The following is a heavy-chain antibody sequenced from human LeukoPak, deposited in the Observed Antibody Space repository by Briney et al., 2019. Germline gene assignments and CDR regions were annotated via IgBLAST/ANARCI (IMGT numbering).Heavy chain of an antibody. J-gene: IGHJ6*02. D-gene: IGHD6-13*01. CDR1: GYAFTSYG. Sequence: GASVKVSCKASGYAFTSYGISWVRQAPGQGLEWMGWISAYNGNTNYAQKLQGRVTMTTDTSTSTAYMELRSLRSDDTAVYYCAREHIAAAGLYYYYGMDVWGQGTTVTVSS. V-gene: IGHV1-18*01. CDR3: AREHIAAAGLYYYYGMDV. CDR2: ISAYNGNT.